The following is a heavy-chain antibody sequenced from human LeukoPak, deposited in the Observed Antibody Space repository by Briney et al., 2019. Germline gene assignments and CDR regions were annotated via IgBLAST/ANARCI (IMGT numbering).Heavy chain of an antibody. J-gene: IGHJ4*02. D-gene: IGHD2-2*01. V-gene: IGHV4-39*01. Sequence: SETLSLTCTVSGGSISSSSYYWGWIRQPPGKGLEWIGSIYYSGSTYYNPSLKSRVTISVDTSKNQFSLKLSSVTAADTAVYYCARHDKVKYQLPLLDYWAREPWSPSPQ. CDR3: ARHDKVKYQLPLLDY. CDR1: GGSISSSSYY. CDR2: IYYSGST.